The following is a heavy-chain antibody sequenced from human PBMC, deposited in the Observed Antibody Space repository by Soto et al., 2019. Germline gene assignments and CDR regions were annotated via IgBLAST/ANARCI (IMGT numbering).Heavy chain of an antibody. Sequence: GGSLRLSCAASGFTFSSYAMHWVRQAPGKGLEWVXXXXXXXXNKYYADSVKGRFTISRDNSKNTLYLQMNSLRAEDTAVYYCARDLVVVTFDYWGQGTLVTVSS. J-gene: IGHJ4*02. CDR1: GFTFSSYA. D-gene: IGHD2-21*01. V-gene: IGHV3-30-3*01. CDR3: ARDLVVVTFDY. CDR2: XXXXXXNK.